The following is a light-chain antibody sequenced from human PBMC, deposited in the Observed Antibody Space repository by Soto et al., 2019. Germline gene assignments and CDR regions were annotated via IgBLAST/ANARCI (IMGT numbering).Light chain of an antibody. CDR2: DTF. V-gene: IGKV3-11*01. CDR3: QQRADWPWT. J-gene: IGKJ1*01. Sequence: IVLTQSPATLSFSPGERATLSCRASQNIAIYLAWYQQKSGQSPRLLIYDTFNRAPGIPDRFSGSGSGTDFTLTISSLEPEDFAVYYWQQRADWPWTFGRGTTVEIK. CDR1: QNIAIY.